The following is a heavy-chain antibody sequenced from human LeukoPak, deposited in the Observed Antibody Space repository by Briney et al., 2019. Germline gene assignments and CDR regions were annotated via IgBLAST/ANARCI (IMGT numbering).Heavy chain of an antibody. J-gene: IGHJ3*02. D-gene: IGHD2-21*02. CDR1: GFTFSSYW. CDR3: ARDLGSHELAYCGGDCYVLDAFDI. CDR2: IKYDGSEK. V-gene: IGHV3-7*01. Sequence: GGSLRLSCAASGFTFSSYWMTWGRQAPGKGLEWVANIKYDGSEKYYADSVKGRFTISRDNAKNSLYLQMNSLRAEDTAVYYCARDLGSHELAYCGGDCYVLDAFDIWGQGTMVTVSS.